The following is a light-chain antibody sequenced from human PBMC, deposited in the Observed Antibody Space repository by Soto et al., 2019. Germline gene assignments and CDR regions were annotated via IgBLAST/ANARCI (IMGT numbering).Light chain of an antibody. J-gene: IGLJ1*01. Sequence: QSVLTQPRSVSGSPGQSVTISCTGTSSDVGGYNYVSWYQQHPGKAPKLMIYDVSKRPSGVPDRFSGSKSGNTASLTISGLQAEDEADYYCQSYDKRLTAYVFGTGTKLTVL. V-gene: IGLV2-11*01. CDR2: DVS. CDR3: QSYDKRLTAYV. CDR1: SSDVGGYNY.